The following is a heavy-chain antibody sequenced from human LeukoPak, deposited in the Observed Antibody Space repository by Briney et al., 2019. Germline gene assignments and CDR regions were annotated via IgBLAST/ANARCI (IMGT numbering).Heavy chain of an antibody. Sequence: ASVKVSCKASGYTFTGYYMHWVRQAPGQGLEWMGWINPNSGGTNYAQKFQGRVTMTRDTSISTAYMELSRLRSDDTAVYYCARGDYYDSSGYWCWFDPWGQGTLVTVSS. J-gene: IGHJ5*02. CDR2: INPNSGGT. D-gene: IGHD3-22*01. CDR3: ARGDYYDSSGYWCWFDP. V-gene: IGHV1-2*02. CDR1: GYTFTGYY.